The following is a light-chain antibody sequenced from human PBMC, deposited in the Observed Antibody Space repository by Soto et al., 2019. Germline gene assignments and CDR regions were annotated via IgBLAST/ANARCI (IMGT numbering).Light chain of an antibody. J-gene: IGKJ2*01. Sequence: AIQLTQSPPSLSASVGERAIITCRASQTISTDVGWLQQRPGHAPNLLIYAASTIHTGVPSTFSGSGSGTDFTLTINDLQPEDVATYFCLQDYDFPYTFGQGTKLEI. V-gene: IGKV1-6*01. CDR2: AAS. CDR1: QTISTD. CDR3: LQDYDFPYT.